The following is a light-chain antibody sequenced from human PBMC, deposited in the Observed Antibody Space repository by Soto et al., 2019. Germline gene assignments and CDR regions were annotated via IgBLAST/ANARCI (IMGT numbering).Light chain of an antibody. CDR2: EVV. CDR3: KSYAGSNTYV. J-gene: IGLJ1*01. Sequence: QTLLTQPPSASGSPGQSVTISCTGTKNDIGVYDFVSWYQHHPGKAPRLIIYEVVQLPSGVPDRFSGSKSGNTASLTVSGLQAADEADYFCKSYAGSNTYVYGSGTKVTVL. V-gene: IGLV2-8*01. CDR1: KNDIGVYDF.